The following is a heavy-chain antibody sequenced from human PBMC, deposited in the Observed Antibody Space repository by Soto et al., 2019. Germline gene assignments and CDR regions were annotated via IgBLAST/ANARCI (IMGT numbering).Heavy chain of an antibody. D-gene: IGHD2-21*02. CDR1: GFIFSTYD. Sequence: PGGSLRLSCAASGFIFSTYDMHWVRQATGKGLEWVSTITTAGDTYYADSVKGRFTISRENAKNSLYLQMNNLRAGDTAVYYCTRLLGSTAYYGMDVWGQGTTVTVSS. J-gene: IGHJ6*02. CDR2: ITTAGDT. V-gene: IGHV3-13*01. CDR3: TRLLGSTAYYGMDV.